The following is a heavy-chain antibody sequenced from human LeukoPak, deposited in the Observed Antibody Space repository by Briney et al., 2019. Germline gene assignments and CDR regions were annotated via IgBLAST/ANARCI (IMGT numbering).Heavy chain of an antibody. D-gene: IGHD4-23*01. CDR2: INPSGGST. CDR3: ARVDEGYGDYSPIWY. J-gene: IGHJ4*02. V-gene: IGHV1-46*01. Sequence: GASVKVSCEASGYTFTSYYMHWVRQAPGQGLEWMGIINPSGGSTSYAQKFQGRVTMTRDTSTSTVYMELSSLRSEDTAVYYCARVDEGYGDYSPIWYWGQGTLVTVSS. CDR1: GYTFTSYY.